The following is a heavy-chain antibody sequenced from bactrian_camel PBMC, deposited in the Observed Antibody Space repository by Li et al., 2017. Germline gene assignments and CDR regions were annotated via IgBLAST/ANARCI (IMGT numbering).Heavy chain of an antibody. J-gene: IGHJ4*01. CDR1: RYLYGS. Sequence: HVQLVESGGGSVQAGGSLMLSCEASRYLYGSMGWFRQAPGNIREGIAAIESDGTTTYADPVKGRFTISKDNTKVTLYLQMNSLKPEDTAVYYCAASYARFRGIPRWEWYDYRGQGTQGTV. V-gene: IGHV3S53*01. CDR3: AASYARFRGIPRWEWYDY. D-gene: IGHD1*01. CDR2: IESDGTT.